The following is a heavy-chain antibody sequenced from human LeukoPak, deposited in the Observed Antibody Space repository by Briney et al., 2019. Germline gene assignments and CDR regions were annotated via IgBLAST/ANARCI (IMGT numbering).Heavy chain of an antibody. V-gene: IGHV4-59*08. CDR2: IYYSGST. CDR3: ARRITMVRGVMALYNWFDP. Sequence: SETLSLTCTVSGGSISSYYWSWIRQPPGKGLEWIGYIYYSGSTNYNPSLKSRVTISVDTSKNQFSLKLSSVTAADTAVYYCARRITMVRGVMALYNWFDPWGQGTLVTVSS. D-gene: IGHD3-10*01. CDR1: GGSISSYY. J-gene: IGHJ5*02.